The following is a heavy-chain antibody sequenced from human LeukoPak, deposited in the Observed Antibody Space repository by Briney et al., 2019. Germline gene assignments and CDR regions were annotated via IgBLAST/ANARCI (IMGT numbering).Heavy chain of an antibody. CDR2: IGGSGGTT. Sequence: PGGSLRLSCAASGFTFSRFSMNWVRQAPGKGLEWVSSIGGSGGTTYYADSVQGRFTISRDNSKNTLYRQMNSLRAEDTAVYYCAKVVGYSYGNYYYYMDVWGKGTTVTVSS. CDR3: AKVVGYSYGNYYYYMDV. J-gene: IGHJ6*03. CDR1: GFTFSRFS. D-gene: IGHD5-18*01. V-gene: IGHV3-23*01.